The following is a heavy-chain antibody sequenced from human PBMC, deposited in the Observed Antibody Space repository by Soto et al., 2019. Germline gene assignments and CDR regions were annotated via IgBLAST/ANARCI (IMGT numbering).Heavy chain of an antibody. CDR3: ASHRGNTYGPYDY. CDR1: GGSISSGNW. CDR2: ISHSGNT. D-gene: IGHD5-18*01. V-gene: IGHV4-4*02. Sequence: SETLSLTCAVSGGSISSGNWWSWVRQSPRKGLEWIGEISHSGNTNHNPSLKSRVTISIDKPKNQFSLKLTSVTAADTAVYYCASHRGNTYGPYDYWGQGTLVTVSS. J-gene: IGHJ4*02.